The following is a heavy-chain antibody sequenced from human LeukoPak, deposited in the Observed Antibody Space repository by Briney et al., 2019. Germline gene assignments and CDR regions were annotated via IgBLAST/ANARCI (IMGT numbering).Heavy chain of an antibody. CDR3: ARTTEGGYSYDYFYYFYMDV. D-gene: IGHD5-18*01. CDR2: IYYSGST. CDR1: GGSISNYY. Sequence: SETLSLTCTVSGGSISNYYWSWIRQPPGKGLEWIGYIYYSGSTNYNPSLKSRVTISVVLSKNQFSMKLGYVTTADTAVYYCARTTEGGYSYDYFYYFYMDVWGKGTTVTVSS. J-gene: IGHJ6*03. V-gene: IGHV4-59*01.